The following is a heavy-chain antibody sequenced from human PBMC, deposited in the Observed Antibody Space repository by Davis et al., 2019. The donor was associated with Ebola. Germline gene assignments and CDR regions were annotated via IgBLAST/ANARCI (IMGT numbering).Heavy chain of an antibody. V-gene: IGHV1-2*02. Sequence: ASVKVSCKVSGYTLTELSMHWVRQAPGQGLEWMGWINPNSGGTNYAQKFQGRVTMTRDTSISTAYMELSRLRSDDTAVYYCARDRVRGYYDSSGLATGGIDYWGQGTLVTVSS. CDR3: ARDRVRGYYDSSGLATGGIDY. D-gene: IGHD3-22*01. CDR1: GYTLTELS. CDR2: INPNSGGT. J-gene: IGHJ4*02.